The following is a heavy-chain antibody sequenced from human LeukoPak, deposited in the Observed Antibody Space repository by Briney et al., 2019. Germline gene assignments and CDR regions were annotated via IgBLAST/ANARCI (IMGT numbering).Heavy chain of an antibody. Sequence: SETLSLTCTVSGGSISSYYWSWIRQPPGKELEWIGYIYSSGSTNYNPSLKSRVTISVDTSKNQFSLKLSSVTAADTAVYYCARLCSGGSCYSMSAFDIWGQGTMVTVSS. D-gene: IGHD2-15*01. V-gene: IGHV4-59*08. J-gene: IGHJ3*02. CDR1: GGSISSYY. CDR2: IYSSGST. CDR3: ARLCSGGSCYSMSAFDI.